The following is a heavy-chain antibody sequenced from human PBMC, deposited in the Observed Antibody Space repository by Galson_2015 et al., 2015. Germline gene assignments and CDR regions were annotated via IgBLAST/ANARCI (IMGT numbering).Heavy chain of an antibody. CDR3: ARDRWSSYGSGSYYSFDY. D-gene: IGHD3-10*01. CDR1: GFTFSSYW. CDR2: IEEDGSEK. V-gene: IGHV3-7*01. J-gene: IGHJ4*02. Sequence: SLRLSCAASGFTFSSYWMSWVRQAPGKGLEWVANIEEDGSEKYYVDSVKGRFTISRDNARNSLYLQMTSLRVEDTAVYYCARDRWSSYGSGSYYSFDYWGQGTLVTVSS.